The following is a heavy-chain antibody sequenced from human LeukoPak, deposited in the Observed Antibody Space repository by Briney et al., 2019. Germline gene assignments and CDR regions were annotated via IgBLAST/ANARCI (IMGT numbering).Heavy chain of an antibody. D-gene: IGHD5-18*01. V-gene: IGHV1-18*01. Sequence: AASVKVSCKASGYTFTSYGISWVRQAPGQGLEWVGWISAYNGNTNYAQKLQGRVTMTTDTSTSTAYMELRSLRSDDTAVYYCAGNSHVDTAMVENYYYGMDVWGQGTTVTVSS. CDR1: GYTFTSYG. J-gene: IGHJ6*02. CDR3: AGNSHVDTAMVENYYYGMDV. CDR2: ISAYNGNT.